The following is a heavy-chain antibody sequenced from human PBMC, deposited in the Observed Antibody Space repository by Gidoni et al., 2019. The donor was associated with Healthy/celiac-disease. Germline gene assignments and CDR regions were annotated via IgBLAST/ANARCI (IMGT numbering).Heavy chain of an antibody. CDR3: AKFGHSSSYDY. V-gene: IGHV3-23*01. Sequence: EVQLLESGGGLVQHGGSMRLSCAASGFTFSSYAMSWVRQATGKGLEWVSAISGSGGSTYYADSVTGRFTISRDNSKNTLYLQMNSLRAEDTTVYYCAKFGHSSSYDYWGQGTLVTVSS. J-gene: IGHJ4*02. D-gene: IGHD6-13*01. CDR2: ISGSGGST. CDR1: GFTFSSYA.